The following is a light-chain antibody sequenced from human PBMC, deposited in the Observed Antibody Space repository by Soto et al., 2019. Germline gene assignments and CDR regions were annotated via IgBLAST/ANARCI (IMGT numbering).Light chain of an antibody. CDR2: GAS. CDR1: QSVSTN. CDR3: QQYSNGPPWT. V-gene: IGKV3D-15*01. J-gene: IGKJ1*01. Sequence: IVMTQSPATLSVSPGQRATLSCRASQSVSTNLAWYQQKPGQAPRLLFYGASTRATGIPARFSGSGSGTEFTLTISGLQSDDFAVYYCQQYSNGPPWTFGQGTRVDFK.